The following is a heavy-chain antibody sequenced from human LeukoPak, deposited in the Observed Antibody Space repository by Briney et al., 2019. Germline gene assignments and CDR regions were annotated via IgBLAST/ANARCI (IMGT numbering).Heavy chain of an antibody. J-gene: IGHJ6*02. CDR3: AREDIVVVTASNSVYYYYYGMDV. Sequence: HAGGSRRLSCAASGFTFSSYAMHWVRQAPGKGREGVAVISYDGSNKYYADSVKGRFTISRDNSKNTLYLQMNSLRAEDTAVYYCAREDIVVVTASNSVYYYYYGMDVWGQGTTVTVSS. CDR2: ISYDGSNK. CDR1: GFTFSSYA. D-gene: IGHD2-21*02. V-gene: IGHV3-30-3*01.